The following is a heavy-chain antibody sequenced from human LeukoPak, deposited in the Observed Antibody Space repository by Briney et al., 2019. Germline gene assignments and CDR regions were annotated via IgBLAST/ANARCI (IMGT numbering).Heavy chain of an antibody. CDR1: GFTFSSHV. CDR3: AKDSTYYGSGSDNWFDP. CDR2: ISGSGGST. V-gene: IGHV3-23*01. J-gene: IGHJ5*02. Sequence: GASLRLSCAASGFTFSSHVMTWVRQAPGKGLEWVSVISGSGGSTYYADSVKGRFTISRDNDKNTLYLQMNSLRAEDTAVYYCAKDSTYYGSGSDNWFDPWGQGTLVTVSS. D-gene: IGHD3-10*01.